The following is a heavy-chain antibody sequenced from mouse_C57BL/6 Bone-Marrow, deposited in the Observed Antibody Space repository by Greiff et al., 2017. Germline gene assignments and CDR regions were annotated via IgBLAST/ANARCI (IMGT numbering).Heavy chain of an antibody. J-gene: IGHJ2*01. V-gene: IGHV1-19*01. CDR1: GYTFTDYY. Sequence: EVQLQESGPVLVKPGASVKMSCKASGYTFTDYYMNWVKQSHGKSLEWIGVINPYNGGTSYNQKFKGKATLTVDKSSSTAYMELNSLTSQDSAVYYCAKILYFDYWGQGTTLTVSS. CDR2: INPYNGGT. CDR3: AKILYFDY.